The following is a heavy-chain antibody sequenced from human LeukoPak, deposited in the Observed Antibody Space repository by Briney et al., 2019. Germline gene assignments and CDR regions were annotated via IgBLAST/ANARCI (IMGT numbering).Heavy chain of an antibody. CDR1: GLTFSSYS. J-gene: IGHJ4*02. Sequence: GGSLRLSCAASGLTFSSYSMNWVRQAPGKGLEWVSSIGSSSSYIYYADSVKGRFTISRDNAKNSLHLQMNSLRAEDTAVYYCAASTKHTAMVDYWGQGTLVTVSS. CDR3: AASTKHTAMVDY. CDR2: IGSSSSYI. V-gene: IGHV3-21*01. D-gene: IGHD5-18*01.